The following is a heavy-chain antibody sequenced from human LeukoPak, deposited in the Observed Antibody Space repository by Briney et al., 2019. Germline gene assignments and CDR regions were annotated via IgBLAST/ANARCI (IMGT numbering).Heavy chain of an antibody. CDR1: GGTFSSYA. CDR2: IIPIFGTA. CDR3: AREDTAIEAFDY. Sequence: ASVKVSCKASGGTFSSYAISWVRQAPGQGLEWMGGIIPIFGTANYAQKFQGRVTITADKSTSTAYMELNSLRSEDTAVYYCAREDTAIEAFDYWGQGTLVTVSS. V-gene: IGHV1-69*06. J-gene: IGHJ4*02. D-gene: IGHD5-18*01.